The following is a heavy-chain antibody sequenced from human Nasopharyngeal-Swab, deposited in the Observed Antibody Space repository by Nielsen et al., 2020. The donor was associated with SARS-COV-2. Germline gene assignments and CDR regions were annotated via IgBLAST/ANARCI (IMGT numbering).Heavy chain of an antibody. D-gene: IGHD3-10*01. J-gene: IGHJ4*02. V-gene: IGHV1-58*01. CDR1: GFTFTSSA. Sequence: SVKVSCKASGFTFTSSAVQWVRQARGQRLEWIGWIVVGSGNTNYAQKFQERDTITRDMSTSTAYMELSSLRSEDTAVYYCAADVVDSMVRGAGGYWGQGTLVTVSS. CDR3: AADVVDSMVRGAGGY. CDR2: IVVGSGNT.